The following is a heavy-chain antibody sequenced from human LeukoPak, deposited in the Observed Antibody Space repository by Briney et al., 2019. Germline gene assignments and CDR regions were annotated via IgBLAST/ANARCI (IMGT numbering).Heavy chain of an antibody. Sequence: GASVKVSCKASGYTFTSYGISWVRQAPGQGLEWMGWISAYNGNTNYAQKLQGRVTMTTDTSTSTAYMELRSLRSDDTAVYYCARDGPEYGDNGYDGLDIWGLGTMVTVST. J-gene: IGHJ3*02. D-gene: IGHD4-23*01. CDR1: GYTFTSYG. V-gene: IGHV1-18*01. CDR2: ISAYNGNT. CDR3: ARDGPEYGDNGYDGLDI.